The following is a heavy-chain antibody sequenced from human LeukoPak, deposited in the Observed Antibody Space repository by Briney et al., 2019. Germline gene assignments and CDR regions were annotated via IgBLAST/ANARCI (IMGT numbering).Heavy chain of an antibody. V-gene: IGHV3-48*02. CDR2: ISSSSSTI. CDR3: ARDLYLGSGSDY. Sequence: PGGSLRLSCAASGFRFDDYALNWVCQAPGKGLEWVSYISSSSSTIYYADSVKGRFTISRDNAKNSLYLQMNSLRDEDTAVYYCARDLYLGSGSDYWGQGTLVTVSS. J-gene: IGHJ4*02. D-gene: IGHD3-22*01. CDR1: GFRFDDYA.